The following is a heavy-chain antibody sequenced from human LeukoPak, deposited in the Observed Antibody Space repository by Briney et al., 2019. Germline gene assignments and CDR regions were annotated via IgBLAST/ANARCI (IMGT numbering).Heavy chain of an antibody. J-gene: IGHJ5*02. CDR2: ISGSGGST. CDR1: GFTFSSYA. CDR3: AIKDKPATHFKDL. D-gene: IGHD2-15*01. Sequence: GGSLRLSXAASGFTFSSYAMSWVRQAPGKGLEWVSAISGSGGSTYYADSVKGRFTISRDNSKNTVYLQMNSLRAEDTAVYYCAIKDKPATHFKDLWGQGTLVTVSS. V-gene: IGHV3-23*01.